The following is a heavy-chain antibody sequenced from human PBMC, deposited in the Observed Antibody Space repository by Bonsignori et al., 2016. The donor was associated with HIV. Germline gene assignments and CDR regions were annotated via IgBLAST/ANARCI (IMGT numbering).Heavy chain of an antibody. D-gene: IGHD3-22*01. CDR1: GGSFSGYY. J-gene: IGHJ4*02. V-gene: IGHV4-34*01. CDR2: INHSGST. CDR3: ARVDSSGLRGFDY. Sequence: SETLSLTCAVYGGSFSGYYWSWIRQPPGKGLEWIGEINHSGSTNYNPSLKSRVTISVDTSKNQFSLKLSSVTAADTAVYYCARVDSSGLRGFDYWGQGTLVTVSS.